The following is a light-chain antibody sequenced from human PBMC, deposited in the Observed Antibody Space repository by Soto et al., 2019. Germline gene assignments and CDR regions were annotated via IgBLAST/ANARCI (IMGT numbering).Light chain of an antibody. V-gene: IGLV1-47*02. CDR2: SNN. CDR3: AAWDDNLSGWV. J-gene: IGLJ3*02. Sequence: QSVLTQPPSASATPGQRVSISCSGSRSNIGSNYVYWYQQLPGAAPRLLMYSNNQRPSGVPGRFSVSKSGTSASLAISGLRSADEADYYCAAWDDNLSGWVFGGGTKVTVL. CDR1: RSNIGSNY.